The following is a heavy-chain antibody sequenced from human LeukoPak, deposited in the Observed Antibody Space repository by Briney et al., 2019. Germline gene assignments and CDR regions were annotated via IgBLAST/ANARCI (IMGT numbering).Heavy chain of an antibody. CDR3: ARGRTFDN. Sequence: SETLPLTCTVSGGSISSYYWSWIRQPPGKGLEWIGNIYDRGSTKYNPSLKSRVTISVDTSKNQFSLRLSSVTAADTAVYYCARGRTFDNWGQGTLVTVSS. J-gene: IGHJ4*02. V-gene: IGHV4-59*01. CDR1: GGSISSYY. CDR2: IYDRGST.